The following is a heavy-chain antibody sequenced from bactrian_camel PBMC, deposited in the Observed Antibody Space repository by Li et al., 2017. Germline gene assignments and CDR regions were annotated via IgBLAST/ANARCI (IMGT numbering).Heavy chain of an antibody. Sequence: HVQLVESGGGSVQVGGSLRLSCPVNGWTDYCLGWSRQVPGKEREAVAGINSEGLPSYADSVKDRFTISLDNNKWTMYLQMDRLKPEDTAMYYCAVAPGRYNDRCLDRWDQWGQGTQVTVS. CDR2: INSEGLP. CDR3: AVAPGRYNDRCLDRWDQ. V-gene: IGHV3S53*01. CDR1: GWTDYC. J-gene: IGHJ4*01. D-gene: IGHD7*01.